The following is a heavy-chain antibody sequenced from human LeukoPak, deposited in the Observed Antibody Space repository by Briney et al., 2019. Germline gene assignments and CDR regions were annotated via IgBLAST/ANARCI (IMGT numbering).Heavy chain of an antibody. Sequence: SETLSLTCTVSGGSIRSYYWSWIRQPPGKGLEWIGYIYYSGSTNYNPSLKSRVTISVDTSKNQFSLKLSSVTAAGTAVYYCARAYDSSGYYYGWGQGTLVTVSS. CDR3: ARAYDSSGYYYG. CDR2: IYYSGST. J-gene: IGHJ4*02. V-gene: IGHV4-59*01. CDR1: GGSIRSYY. D-gene: IGHD3-22*01.